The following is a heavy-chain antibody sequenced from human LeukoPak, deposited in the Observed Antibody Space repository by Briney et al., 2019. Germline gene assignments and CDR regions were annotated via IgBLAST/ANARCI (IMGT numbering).Heavy chain of an antibody. J-gene: IGHJ4*02. D-gene: IGHD6-19*01. Sequence: GGSLRLSCAASGFTFSTYWMTWVRQAPGKGLEWVANIKEDGSEKYHVDSVKGRFTISRDNAKNSLYLQMNSLRAEDTAVYYCARGLAVAGTFDYWGQGTLVTVSS. CDR2: IKEDGSEK. CDR1: GFTFSTYW. CDR3: ARGLAVAGTFDY. V-gene: IGHV3-7*05.